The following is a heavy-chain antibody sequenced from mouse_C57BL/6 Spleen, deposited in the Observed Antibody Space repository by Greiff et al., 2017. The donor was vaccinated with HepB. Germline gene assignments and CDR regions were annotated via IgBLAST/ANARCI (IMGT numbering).Heavy chain of an antibody. CDR3: TRDYYGSSSYFDY. CDR2: ISSGGDYI. Sequence: EVKVEESGEGLVKPGGSLKLSCAASGFTFSSYAMSWVRQTPEKRLEWVAYISSGGDYIYYADTVKGRFTISRDNARNTLYLQMSSLKSEDTAMYYCTRDYYGSSSYFDYWGQGTTLTVSS. V-gene: IGHV5-9-1*02. CDR1: GFTFSSYA. J-gene: IGHJ2*01. D-gene: IGHD1-1*01.